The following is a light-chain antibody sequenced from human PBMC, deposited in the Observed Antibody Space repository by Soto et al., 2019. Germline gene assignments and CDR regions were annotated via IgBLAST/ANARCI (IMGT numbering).Light chain of an antibody. Sequence: DIQMTQSPSTLSASVGDRLTITCRASQSINNWLAWYQKKPGRAPKLLIYKASVLETVVPSRFSGSGSGTEFTLTISSLQPDDFATYYCQQYNSYSPRTFGQGTKVDIK. CDR1: QSINNW. CDR2: KAS. V-gene: IGKV1-5*03. J-gene: IGKJ1*01. CDR3: QQYNSYSPRT.